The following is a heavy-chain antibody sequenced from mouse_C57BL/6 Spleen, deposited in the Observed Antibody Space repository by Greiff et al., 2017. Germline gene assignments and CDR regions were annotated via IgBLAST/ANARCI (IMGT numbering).Heavy chain of an antibody. V-gene: IGHV1-64*01. CDR1: GYTFTGYW. CDR2: IHPNNGST. D-gene: IGHD2-3*01. J-gene: IGHJ3*01. CDR3: ARRGIYEGHAWFAY. Sequence: QVQLQQPGPELVKPGASVKLSCKASGYTFTGYWMDWVKQRPGQGLEWIGMIHPNNGSTIYNEKFKSKATLTVDKSSSTAYMKLSSLTSEDSAVYYCARRGIYEGHAWFAYWGQGTLVTVSA.